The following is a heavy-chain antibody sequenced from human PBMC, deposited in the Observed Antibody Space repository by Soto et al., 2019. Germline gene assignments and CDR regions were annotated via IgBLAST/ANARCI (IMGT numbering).Heavy chain of an antibody. CDR2: IYPCDSET. Sequence: PGESLKISCKGSGYSFSNYCIAWLRQMPVKGLEWMGIIYPCDSETRYSPSFQGQVTISADRYINTVYLQWSSLKASATAMYYCATLVSNRFEAWGKGSMLTASS. CDR3: ATLVSNRFEA. V-gene: IGHV5-51*01. D-gene: IGHD3-16*01. J-gene: IGHJ5*02. CDR1: GYSFSNYC.